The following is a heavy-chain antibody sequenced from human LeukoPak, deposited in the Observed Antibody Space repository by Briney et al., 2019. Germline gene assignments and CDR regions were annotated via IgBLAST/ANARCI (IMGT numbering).Heavy chain of an antibody. J-gene: IGHJ4*02. CDR1: GFTVSSNY. CDR2: IYSGGST. CDR3: AKGRTSDGYNLNY. Sequence: PGGSLRLSCAASGFTVSSNYMSWVRQAPGKGLEWVSVIYSGGSTYYAGSVKGRFTISRDNSKNSLYLQMNSLRAEDTALYYCAKGRTSDGYNLNYWGQGTLVTVSS. D-gene: IGHD5-24*01. V-gene: IGHV3-53*05.